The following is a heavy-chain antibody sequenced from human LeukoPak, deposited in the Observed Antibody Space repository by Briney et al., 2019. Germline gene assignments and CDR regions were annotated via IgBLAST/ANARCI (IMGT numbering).Heavy chain of an antibody. V-gene: IGHV5-51*01. Sequence: GESLKISCKGSGYSFTSYWIGWVRQMPGKGLEWMGIIYPGDSDTRYSPSFQGQVTISADKSISTAYLQWSSLKASDTAMYYCARRRYDSWSGYSESEFFDYWGQGTLVTVSS. J-gene: IGHJ4*02. CDR3: ARRRYDSWSGYSESEFFDY. CDR1: GYSFTSYW. D-gene: IGHD3-3*01. CDR2: IYPGDSDT.